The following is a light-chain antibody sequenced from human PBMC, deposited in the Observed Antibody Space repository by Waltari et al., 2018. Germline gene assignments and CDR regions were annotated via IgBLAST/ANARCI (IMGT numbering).Light chain of an antibody. CDR3: HQYNNWPRT. J-gene: IGKJ1*01. V-gene: IGKV3-15*01. CDR2: GAS. Sequence: EIVMTQSPATLSVSPGERATLSCRASQSVGINLAWYKHKTGQVPRLFIYGASTRATGFPARFSGSGSGTEFTLTISSLQSEDFAVYYCHQYNNWPRTFGQGTKVEIK. CDR1: QSVGIN.